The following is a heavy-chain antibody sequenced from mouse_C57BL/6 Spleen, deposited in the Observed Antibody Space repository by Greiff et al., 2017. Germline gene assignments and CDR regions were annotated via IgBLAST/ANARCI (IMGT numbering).Heavy chain of an antibody. Sequence: QVQLQQPGAELVMPGASVKLSCKASGYTFTSYWMHWVKQRPGQGLEWIGEIDPSDSYTNYNQKFKGKSTLTVDKSSSTAYMQLSSLTSEDSAVYYCARPDYYGGSYYAIGCWGQGTSVTVSS. J-gene: IGHJ4*01. V-gene: IGHV1-69*01. CDR1: GYTFTSYW. CDR2: IDPSDSYT. CDR3: ARPDYYGGSYYAIGC. D-gene: IGHD1-1*02.